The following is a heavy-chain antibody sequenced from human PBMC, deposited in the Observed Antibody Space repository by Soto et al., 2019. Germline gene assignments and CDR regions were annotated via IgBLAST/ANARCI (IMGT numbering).Heavy chain of an antibody. CDR1: GFMFADYA. CDR3: AKDIDSSGLAYYAMDV. V-gene: IGHV3-9*01. Sequence: EVQLVESGGTLVQPGRSLRLSCATSGFMFADYAMHWVRQAPGKGLEWVSGISWNSKSKDYADAVRGRFTISRDNAKKSLYLQMNTLRAEDTALYYCAKDIDSSGLAYYAMDVRGQGTTVTVSS. J-gene: IGHJ6*01. D-gene: IGHD3-22*01. CDR2: ISWNSKSK.